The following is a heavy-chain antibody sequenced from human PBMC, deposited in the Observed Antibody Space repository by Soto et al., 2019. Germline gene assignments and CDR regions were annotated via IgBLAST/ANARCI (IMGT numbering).Heavy chain of an antibody. J-gene: IGHJ4*02. Sequence: HPVGSLRLSCSASGFTLSSYAMHWVRQAPGKGLEYVSAISGNGVSTYYADSVRGRFTISRDNSKNTLYLQMSSLRAEDTAVYYCVKDDLGSGGWYVSNWGQGTLVTVSS. CDR1: GFTLSSYA. D-gene: IGHD6-19*01. CDR3: VKDDLGSGGWYVSN. V-gene: IGHV3-64D*06. CDR2: ISGNGVST.